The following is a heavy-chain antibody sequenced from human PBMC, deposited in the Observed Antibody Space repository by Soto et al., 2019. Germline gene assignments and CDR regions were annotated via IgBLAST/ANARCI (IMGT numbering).Heavy chain of an antibody. V-gene: IGHV3-7*01. J-gene: IGHJ3*02. CDR1: GFTLRDYW. Sequence: EVQLVESGGGLVQPGRSLRLSCAASGFTLRDYWMSWVRQAPGKGLEWVANIKQDGSEIYYVDSVEGRFTISRDNANNSLFLQMNSLRAEDTAVYYCMITTSAFDIWGQGTLVTVSS. CDR3: MITTSAFDI. CDR2: IKQDGSEI. D-gene: IGHD4-4*01.